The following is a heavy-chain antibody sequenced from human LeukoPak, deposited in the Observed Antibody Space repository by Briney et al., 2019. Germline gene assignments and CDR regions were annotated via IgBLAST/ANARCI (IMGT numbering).Heavy chain of an antibody. CDR3: ARGFRDTAMFLDY. D-gene: IGHD5-18*01. Sequence: GGSLRLSCAASGFTFSSYEMDWVRQAPGKGLEWISAISGSSSNVYYAASVRGRFTISRDNAENSLYLQLNTMRAEDTAVYYCARGFRDTAMFLDYWGQGTLVTVSS. CDR1: GFTFSSYE. V-gene: IGHV3-48*03. J-gene: IGHJ4*02. CDR2: ISGSSSNV.